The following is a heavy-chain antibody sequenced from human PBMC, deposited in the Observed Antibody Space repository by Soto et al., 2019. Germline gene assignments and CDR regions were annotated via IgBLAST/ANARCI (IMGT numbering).Heavy chain of an antibody. J-gene: IGHJ5*02. CDR3: AKDTYQGIAALSGFGP. D-gene: IGHD6-13*01. Sequence: DSVRGRFTISRDNSKNTVYLQMSGLRAEDTAVYYCAKDTYQGIAALSGFGPWGQGNLVTVSS. V-gene: IGHV3-30*02.